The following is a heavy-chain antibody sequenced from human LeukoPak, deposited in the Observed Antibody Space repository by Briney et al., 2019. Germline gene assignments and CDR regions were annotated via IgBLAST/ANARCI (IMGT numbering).Heavy chain of an antibody. D-gene: IGHD4-17*01. CDR1: GYTFTGYY. J-gene: IGHJ4*02. CDR2: INPNSGGT. CDR3: ARFSVTTPSGDDY. V-gene: IGHV1-2*02. Sequence: ASVKVSCKASGYTFTGYYMHWVRQAPGQGLEWMGWINPNSGGTNYAQKFQGRVTMTRDMSTSTVYMELSSLRSEDTAVYYCARFSVTTPSGDDYWGQGTLVTVSS.